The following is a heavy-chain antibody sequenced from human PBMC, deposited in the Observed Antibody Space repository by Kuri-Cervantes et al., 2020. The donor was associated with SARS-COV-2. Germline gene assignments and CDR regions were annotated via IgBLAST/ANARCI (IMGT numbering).Heavy chain of an antibody. CDR2: INHSGNT. CDR1: GGSFSDYY. D-gene: IGHD3-3*01. J-gene: IGHJ5*02. V-gene: IGHV4-34*01. CDR3: VKGGARITNCGVVIANWYDP. Sequence: GSLRLSCAVYGGSFSDYYWSWVRQPPGKGREWIGEINHSGNTNYDPSLKSRVTISIDTSKNQFSLKLSSVTAADTAVYYCVKGGARITNCGVVIANWYDPWGQGTLVTVSS.